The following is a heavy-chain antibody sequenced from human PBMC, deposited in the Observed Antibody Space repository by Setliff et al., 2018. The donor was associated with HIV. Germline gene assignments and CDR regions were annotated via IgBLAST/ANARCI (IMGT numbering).Heavy chain of an antibody. J-gene: IGHJ4*02. V-gene: IGHV3-48*04. CDR3: VRDLDY. CDR1: GFTFSDYS. Sequence: GGSLRLSCAASGFTFSDYSMNWFRQTPGKGLEWVSFIHSSSSRIYYADSVKGRFTVSRDNAKNSLYLQMHSLRAEDTAVYYCVRDLDYWGQGTLVTVSS. CDR2: IHSSSSRI.